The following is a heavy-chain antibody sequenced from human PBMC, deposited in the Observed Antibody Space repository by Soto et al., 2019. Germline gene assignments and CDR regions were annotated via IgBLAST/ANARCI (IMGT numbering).Heavy chain of an antibody. V-gene: IGHV3-7*01. CDR2: IKQDGSEK. CDR1: GFTFSSYW. J-gene: IGHJ6*03. CDR3: AAAINPSYYYYYMDV. Sequence: GGSLRLSCAASGFTFSSYWMSWVRQAPGKGLEWVANIKQDGSEKYYVDSVKGRFTISRDNAKNSLYLQMNSLRAEDTAVYFWAAAINPSYYYYYMDVGGKGTTVTVSS.